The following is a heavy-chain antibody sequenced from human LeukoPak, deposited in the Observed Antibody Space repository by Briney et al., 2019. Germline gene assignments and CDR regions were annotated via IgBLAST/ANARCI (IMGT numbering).Heavy chain of an antibody. Sequence: GGSLRLSCAASGFTFSSFSMTWVRQAPGKGLEWVSSIIVSGTTYHADSVKGRFTISRDSFRGTLFLQMDSLRVEDTAVYFCAKGSVGNADFASWGQGALVTVSS. CDR3: AKGSVGNADFAS. J-gene: IGHJ4*02. V-gene: IGHV3-23*01. CDR1: GFTFSSFS. D-gene: IGHD6-25*01. CDR2: IIVSGTT.